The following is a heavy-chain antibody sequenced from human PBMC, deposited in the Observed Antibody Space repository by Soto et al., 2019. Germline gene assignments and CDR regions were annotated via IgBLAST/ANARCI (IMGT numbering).Heavy chain of an antibody. CDR3: AREVPSRYFDL. CDR1: GASFSDSY. Sequence: PSETLSLTCAVYGASFSDSYWNWIRQPPGKGLEWIGEINHSGSTIYNTSLESRVTISLDTSRKQFTQKMRSATAADTAVYYCAREVPSRYFDLSGSGTPV. J-gene: IGHJ2*01. CDR2: INHSGST. D-gene: IGHD1-1*01. V-gene: IGHV4-34*01.